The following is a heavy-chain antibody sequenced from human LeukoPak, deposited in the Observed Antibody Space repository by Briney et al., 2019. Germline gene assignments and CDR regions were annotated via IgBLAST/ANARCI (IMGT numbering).Heavy chain of an antibody. CDR1: GFTFNNAW. V-gene: IGHV3-7*01. D-gene: IGHD3-22*01. J-gene: IGHJ4*02. CDR2: INQDGREK. CDR3: ARDRVLWSDSSGYYSPGY. Sequence: PGGSLRLSCAASGFTFNNAWMSWVRQAPGKGLEWVANINQDGREKYYVDSLKGRFTISRDNAENSLYLQMNSLRAEDTAVYYCARDRVLWSDSSGYYSPGYWGQGTLVTVSS.